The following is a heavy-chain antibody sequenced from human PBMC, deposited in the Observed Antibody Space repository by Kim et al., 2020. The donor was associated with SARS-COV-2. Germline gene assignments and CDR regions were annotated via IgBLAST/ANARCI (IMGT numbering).Heavy chain of an antibody. J-gene: IGHJ6*02. CDR2: IIPIFGTA. CDR3: ARGEVRTSPTYYYYGMDV. Sequence: SVKVSCKASGGTFSSYAISWVRLAPGQGLEWMGGIIPIFGTANYAQKFQGRVTITADESTSTAYMELSSLRSEDTAVYYCARGEVRTSPTYYYYGMDVWGQGTTVTVSS. V-gene: IGHV1-69*13. CDR1: GGTFSSYA. D-gene: IGHD2-2*01.